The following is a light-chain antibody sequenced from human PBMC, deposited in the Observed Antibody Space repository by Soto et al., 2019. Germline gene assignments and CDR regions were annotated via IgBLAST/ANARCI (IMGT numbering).Light chain of an antibody. CDR2: KAS. CDR1: QSISSW. CDR3: HPYYSLYT. Sequence: DIQMTQSPSTLSASVGDRVTITCRASQSISSWLAWYQQKPGKAPKLLIYKASSLESGVPSRFSGSGSGTVFTITISCLLPPDFAPSYCHPYYSLYTFGQSTKLEIK. J-gene: IGKJ2*01. V-gene: IGKV1-5*03.